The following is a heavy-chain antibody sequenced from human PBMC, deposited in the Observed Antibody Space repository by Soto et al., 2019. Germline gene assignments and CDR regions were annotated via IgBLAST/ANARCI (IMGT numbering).Heavy chain of an antibody. V-gene: IGHV3-30*18. D-gene: IGHD4-4*01. Sequence: QVQLVESGGGVVQPGRSLRLSCAASGFTFSSYGMHWVRQAPGKGLEWVAVISHDGSNHFYADSVKGRFTISRDNSKNTLYLQMNSLRAEDTAMYYCAKAVTGISYYFDYWGQGTLVTVSS. J-gene: IGHJ4*02. CDR2: ISHDGSNH. CDR1: GFTFSSYG. CDR3: AKAVTGISYYFDY.